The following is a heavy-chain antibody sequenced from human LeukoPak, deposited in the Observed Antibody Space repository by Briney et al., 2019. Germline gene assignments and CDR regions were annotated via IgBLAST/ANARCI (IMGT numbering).Heavy chain of an antibody. V-gene: IGHV3-21*01. CDR1: GFTFSSYS. D-gene: IGHD6-19*01. Sequence: GGSLRLSCAASGFTFSSYSMNWVRQAPGKGLEWVSFISSSSSYIYYADSVKGRFTISSDNAKNSLYLQMNSLRAEDTAVYYCARVISVAGYDYWGQGTLVTVSS. J-gene: IGHJ4*02. CDR2: ISSSSSYI. CDR3: ARVISVAGYDY.